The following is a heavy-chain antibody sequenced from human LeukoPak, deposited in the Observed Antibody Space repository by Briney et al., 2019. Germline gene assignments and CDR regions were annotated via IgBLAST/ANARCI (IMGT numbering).Heavy chain of an antibody. J-gene: IGHJ4*02. CDR3: ARDTVVVVAAFDY. CDR1: GFTFSSYT. Sequence: IPGGSLRLSCAASGFTFSSYTMNWVRQAPGKGLEWVSSIDSSSTYIYYADSMKGRFTISRDNAKNSLYLQMNSLRAEDTAVYYCARDTVVVVAAFDYGGQGSLVTVSS. D-gene: IGHD2-15*01. CDR2: IDSSSTYI. V-gene: IGHV3-21*01.